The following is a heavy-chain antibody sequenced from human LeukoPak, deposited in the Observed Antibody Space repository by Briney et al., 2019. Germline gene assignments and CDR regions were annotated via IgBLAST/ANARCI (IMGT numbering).Heavy chain of an antibody. D-gene: IGHD2-2*01. CDR1: GFTFSSYW. Sequence: GGSLKLSCAASGFTFSSYWMHWVRQAPGKGLVWVSHINSDGSWTGYADSVKGRFTISKDNAKNTVYLQMNNLRAEDTAVYYCVSFYETNWGRGTLVTVSS. CDR3: VSFYETN. CDR2: INSDGSWT. J-gene: IGHJ4*02. V-gene: IGHV3-74*01.